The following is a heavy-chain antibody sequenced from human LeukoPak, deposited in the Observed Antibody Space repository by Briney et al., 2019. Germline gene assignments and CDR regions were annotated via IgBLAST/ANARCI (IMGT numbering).Heavy chain of an antibody. CDR2: ISSSSSYI. V-gene: IGHV3-21*04. CDR3: AISGANLTGYYPY. J-gene: IGHJ4*02. D-gene: IGHD3-9*01. Sequence: GGSLRLSCAASGFTFCSYSMNWVRQAPGKGLEWVSSISSSSSYIYYADSVKGRFTISRDNSKNTLYLQMNSLRAEDTAVYYCAISGANLTGYYPYWGQGTLVTVSS. CDR1: GFTFCSYS.